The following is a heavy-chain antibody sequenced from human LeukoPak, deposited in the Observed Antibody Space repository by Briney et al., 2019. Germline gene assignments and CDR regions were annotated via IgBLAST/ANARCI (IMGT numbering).Heavy chain of an antibody. CDR1: GFTFSSYE. D-gene: IGHD2-2*01. Sequence: PGGSLRLSCAASGFTFSSYEMNWVRQAPGKGLEWVSYISSSGSTIYYADSVKGRFTISRDNAKNSLYLQMNSLRAENTAVYYCARDWFCSSTSCYENYYGMDVWGQGTTVTVSS. V-gene: IGHV3-48*03. J-gene: IGHJ6*02. CDR3: ARDWFCSSTSCYENYYGMDV. CDR2: ISSSGSTI.